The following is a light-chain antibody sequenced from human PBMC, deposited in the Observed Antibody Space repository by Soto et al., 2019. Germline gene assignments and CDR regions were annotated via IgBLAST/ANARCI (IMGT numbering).Light chain of an antibody. Sequence: QLVLTQPPSASGTPGQRVTISCSGSSSNIGSNTVNWYQQLPGTAAKLLIYSNNQRPSGVPDRFSGSKSGTSASLAISGLQSEDEADYYCAAWDDSLNGLVFGTGTKLTVL. CDR1: SSNIGSNT. CDR3: AAWDDSLNGLV. CDR2: SNN. V-gene: IGLV1-44*01. J-gene: IGLJ1*01.